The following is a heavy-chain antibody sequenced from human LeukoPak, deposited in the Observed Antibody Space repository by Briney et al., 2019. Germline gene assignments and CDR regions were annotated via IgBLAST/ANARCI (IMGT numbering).Heavy chain of an antibody. V-gene: IGHV3-23*01. J-gene: IGHJ6*03. CDR3: ARDRIAPPYYMDV. CDR1: GFTFSSYA. CDR2: ISGSGGST. D-gene: IGHD6-13*01. Sequence: PGGSLRLSCAASGFTFSSYAMSWVRQAPGKGLEWVSAISGSGGSTYYADSVKGRFTISRDNSKNTLYLQMNSLRAEDTAVYYCARDRIAPPYYMDVWGKGTTVTVSS.